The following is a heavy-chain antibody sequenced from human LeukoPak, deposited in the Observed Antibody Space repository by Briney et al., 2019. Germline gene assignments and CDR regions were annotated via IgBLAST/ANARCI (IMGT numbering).Heavy chain of an antibody. CDR3: AREYCSGGSCYWFDP. V-gene: IGHV1-18*01. CDR2: ISAYNGNT. CDR1: GYTFTSYG. Sequence: GASVKVSCKASGYTFTSYGISWVRQAPGQGLEWMGWISAYNGNTNYAQKLQGRVTMTTGTSTSTAYMELRSLRSDDTAVYYCAREYCSGGSCYWFDPWGQGTLVTVSS. J-gene: IGHJ5*02. D-gene: IGHD2-15*01.